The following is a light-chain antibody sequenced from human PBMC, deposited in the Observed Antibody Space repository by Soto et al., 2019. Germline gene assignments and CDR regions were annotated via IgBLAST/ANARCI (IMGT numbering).Light chain of an antibody. J-gene: IGKJ1*01. CDR1: QSVSSN. CDR3: QQYNNWPPDRT. V-gene: IGKV3-15*01. Sequence: EIVMTQSPATLSVSPGERATLSCGASQSVSSNLAWYQQKPGQAPRLLIYGASTRATGIPARFSGSGSGTEFTLTISILQSEDFAIYFCQQYNNWPPDRTFGQGTKVEIK. CDR2: GAS.